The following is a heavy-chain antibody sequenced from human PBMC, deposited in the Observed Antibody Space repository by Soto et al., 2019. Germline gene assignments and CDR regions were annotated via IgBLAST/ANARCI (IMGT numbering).Heavy chain of an antibody. Sequence: PGGTLRLSCGASGASVNSYSWRWVRQSAGKGLEWIGRIYTSAGTNNSHSFMGGVTLSVDTSDNKNFMKLTSVAAADTAIYYCAKDREEGYNFYDGMDVWGLGDTV. CDR1: GASVNSYS. D-gene: IGHD5-12*01. CDR2: IYTSAGT. V-gene: IGHV4-4*07. J-gene: IGHJ6*02. CDR3: AKDREEGYNFYDGMDV.